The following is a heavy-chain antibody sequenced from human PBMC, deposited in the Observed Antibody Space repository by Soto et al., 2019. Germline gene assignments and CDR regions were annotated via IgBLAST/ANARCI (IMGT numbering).Heavy chain of an antibody. CDR3: ARDTIFGVVLYYYYGMDV. V-gene: IGHV3-33*01. Sequence: QVQLVESGGGVVQPGRSLRLSCAASGFTFSSYGMHWVRQAPGKGLEWVAVIWYDGSNKYYADSVKGRFTLSRDNSKNTLYLQMNSLRAEDTAVYYCARDTIFGVVLYYYYGMDVWGQGTTVTVSS. J-gene: IGHJ6*02. CDR2: IWYDGSNK. D-gene: IGHD3-3*01. CDR1: GFTFSSYG.